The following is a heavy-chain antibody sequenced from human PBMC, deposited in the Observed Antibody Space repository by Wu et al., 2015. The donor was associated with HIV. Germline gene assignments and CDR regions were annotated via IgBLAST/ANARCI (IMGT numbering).Heavy chain of an antibody. J-gene: IGHJ3*02. CDR3: ARELLYCSSTSCYDDAFDI. V-gene: IGHV1-69*05. D-gene: IGHD2-2*01. CDR1: GGTFSSYA. CDR2: IIPIFGTA. Sequence: QVQLVQSGAEVKKPGSSVKVSCKASGGTFSSYAISWVRQAPGQGLEWMGGIIPIFGTANYAQKFQGRVTITTDESTSTAYMELSSLRSEDTAVYYCARELLYCSSTSCYDDAFDIWGQGTMVTVSS.